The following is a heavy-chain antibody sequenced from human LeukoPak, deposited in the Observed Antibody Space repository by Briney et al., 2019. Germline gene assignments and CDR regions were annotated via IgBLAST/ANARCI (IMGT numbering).Heavy chain of an antibody. CDR1: GYTFTSYD. V-gene: IGHV1-8*01. CDR3: ARGVAAGYDY. CDR2: MSPNSDYT. D-gene: IGHD6-13*01. J-gene: IGHJ4*02. Sequence: AXXKVSCKASGYTFTSYDINWVRQAPGQGLEWMGWMSPNSDYTGYVQKFQGRVTMTRNTSISTAYMELSSLRSDDTAMYFCARGVAAGYDYWGQGTLVTVSS.